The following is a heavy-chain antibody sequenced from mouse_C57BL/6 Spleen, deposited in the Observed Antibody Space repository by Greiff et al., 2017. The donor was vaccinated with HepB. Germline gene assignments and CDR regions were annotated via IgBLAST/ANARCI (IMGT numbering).Heavy chain of an antibody. D-gene: IGHD1-1*01. J-gene: IGHJ1*03. CDR1: GYTFTSYW. CDR2: IDPSDSYT. CDR3: ARKGITTVVADWDFDV. Sequence: QVQLQQPGAELVMPGASVKLSCKASGYTFTSYWMHWVKQRPGQGLEWIGEIDPSDSYTNYNQKFKGKSTLTVDKSSSTAYMQLSSLTSEDSAVYYCARKGITTVVADWDFDVWGTGTTVTVSS. V-gene: IGHV1-69*01.